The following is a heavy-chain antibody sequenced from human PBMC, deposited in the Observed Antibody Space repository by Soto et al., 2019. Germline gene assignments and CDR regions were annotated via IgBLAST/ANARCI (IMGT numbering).Heavy chain of an antibody. CDR3: ARTVGYYHGMDV. CDR1: GYTFTNYA. Sequence: SVKVSCKASGYTFTNYAMHWVRHAPGQRLEWMGWINAGNGNRKYSQKFQGRVTITRDTSASTAYMELSSLRSEDTAVYYCARTVGYYHGMDVWGQGTTVTVSS. J-gene: IGHJ6*02. D-gene: IGHD4-17*01. CDR2: INAGNGNR. V-gene: IGHV1-3*01.